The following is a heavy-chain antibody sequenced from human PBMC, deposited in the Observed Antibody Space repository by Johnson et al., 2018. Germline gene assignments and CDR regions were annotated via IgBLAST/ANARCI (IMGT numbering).Heavy chain of an antibody. CDR1: GFTFSSYG. D-gene: IGHD2-2*01. CDR3: AKEGLGYCSSTSCYFFDY. CDR2: ISYDGSNK. Sequence: VQLVESGGGVVQPGRPLRLSCAASGFTFSSYGMHWVRQAPGKGLEWVAVISYDGSNKYYADSVKGRFTISRDNSKNTLYLQMNSLRAEDTAVYYCAKEGLGYCSSTSCYFFDYWGQGTLVTVSS. J-gene: IGHJ4*02. V-gene: IGHV3-30*18.